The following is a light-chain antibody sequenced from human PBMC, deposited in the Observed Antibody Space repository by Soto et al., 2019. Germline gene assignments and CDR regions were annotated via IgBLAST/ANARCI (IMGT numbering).Light chain of an antibody. J-gene: IGKJ3*01. CDR1: QSISSW. CDR2: DAS. V-gene: IGKV1-5*01. Sequence: DIQMTQSPSTLSASVGDRVTITCRASQSISSWLAWYQQKPGRAPKILIYDASTLEMGVPSRFSGSGSETEFTLTISSLQPDDIATYYCQQYNTYSPTFGPGTKVDIK. CDR3: QQYNTYSPT.